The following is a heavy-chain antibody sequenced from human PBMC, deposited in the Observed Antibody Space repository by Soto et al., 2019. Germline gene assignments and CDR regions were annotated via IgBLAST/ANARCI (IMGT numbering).Heavy chain of an antibody. CDR2: IDPTNSYI. D-gene: IGHD3-3*01. CDR3: PRHRYDDCGSGSHYGRDV. Sequence: GSSLQISCQGSGYTFTTYWITWVRQMPGKGLEWMGRIDPTNSYITYNPSFQGHVTISADKSISTAYLQWSSLKASDTAMYYCPRHRYDDCGSGSHYGRDVWGKGTKVTVFS. J-gene: IGHJ6*04. CDR1: GYTFTTYW. V-gene: IGHV5-10-1*01.